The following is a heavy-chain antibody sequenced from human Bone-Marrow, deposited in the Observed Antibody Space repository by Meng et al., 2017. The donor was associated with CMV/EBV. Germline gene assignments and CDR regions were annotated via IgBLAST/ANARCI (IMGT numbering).Heavy chain of an antibody. CDR3: ARGRRASVWVGDLLYYHQYGMDV. D-gene: IGHD3-10*01. CDR2: INHSGVT. J-gene: IGHJ6*02. Sequence: GSLRLSCAASGFIFSAYTMSWIRQSPGKGLEWIGEINHSGVTNYNPSLKSRLTISLDTSKGQFSLKVRSVTAADTAVYYCARGRRASVWVGDLLYYHQYGMDVWGQGTTVTVSS. CDR1: GFIFSAYT. V-gene: IGHV4-34*01.